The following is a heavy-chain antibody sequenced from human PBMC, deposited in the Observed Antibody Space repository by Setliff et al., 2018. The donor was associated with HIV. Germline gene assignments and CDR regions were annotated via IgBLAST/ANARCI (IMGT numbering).Heavy chain of an antibody. J-gene: IGHJ6*02. V-gene: IGHV3-23*01. CDR1: GFSFSPCI. D-gene: IGHD1-26*01. CDR3: AKPLTQWGVSPYHYAVDV. CDR2: ISGSGGGDTT. Sequence: PGGSLRLSCAASGFSFSPCIMTWVRQAPGKGLEWVSTISGSGGGDTTYYADSVKGRFTISRDNSKNTLFLQMDSLTAEDTAVYYCAKPLTQWGVSPYHYAVDVWGQGTTVTVSS.